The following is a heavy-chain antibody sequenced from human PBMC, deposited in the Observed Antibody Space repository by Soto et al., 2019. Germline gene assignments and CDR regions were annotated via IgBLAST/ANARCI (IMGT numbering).Heavy chain of an antibody. D-gene: IGHD1-1*01. V-gene: IGHV3-7*01. J-gene: IGHJ3*02. CDR3: ATPSWTTFDM. CDR2: IKEDGGEK. CDR1: GFTVSDSW. Sequence: EVQLVESGGGLVQPGESLRLSCAASGFTVSDSWMRWFRQAPGKGLEWVASIKEDGGEKKYVDSVKGRFTVSRDNAKNSLYLQMNSLRVEDTAVYYCATPSWTTFDMWGQGTMVTVSA.